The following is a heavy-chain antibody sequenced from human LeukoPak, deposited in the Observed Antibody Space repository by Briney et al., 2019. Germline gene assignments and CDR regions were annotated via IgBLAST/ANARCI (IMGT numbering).Heavy chain of an antibody. CDR2: IGVAGDT. J-gene: IGHJ2*01. CDR3: TREFCGSRAACAGGFYYDV. Sequence: PGGSLRLSCAASGFTFSSYDFHWVRQAPGKGLEWVSAIGVAGDTYYAGSVKGRFTISRENAANSLYLQVHSLRAGDTALYYCTREFCGSRAACAGGFYYDVWGRGTLVTVSS. D-gene: IGHD2-15*01. CDR1: GFTFSSYD. V-gene: IGHV3-13*01.